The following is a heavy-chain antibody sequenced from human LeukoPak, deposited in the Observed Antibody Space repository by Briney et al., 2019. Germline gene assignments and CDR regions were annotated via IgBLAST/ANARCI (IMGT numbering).Heavy chain of an antibody. CDR3: ATEGRSTAPGY. Sequence: GGSLRLSCGASGFTFSSYTMIWVRQAPGMGLERVSSISSSRTSIYYADSVKGRFTISRDNAKNSLYLQMNSLRAEDTSVYYCATEGRSTAPGYWGQGTLVIVSS. J-gene: IGHJ4*02. V-gene: IGHV3-21*01. CDR2: ISSSRTSI. D-gene: IGHD6-13*01. CDR1: GFTFSSYT.